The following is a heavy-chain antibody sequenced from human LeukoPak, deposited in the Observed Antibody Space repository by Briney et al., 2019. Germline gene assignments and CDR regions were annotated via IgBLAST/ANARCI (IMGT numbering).Heavy chain of an antibody. CDR3: ARGPYYDILTGYYPTPPWFDP. J-gene: IGHJ5*02. CDR2: IYTSGST. CDR1: GDSITSYF. V-gene: IGHV4-4*07. Sequence: PSETLSLTCTVSGDSITSYFWSWIRQPAGKGLEWIGRIYTSGSTNYNPSLKSRVTISVDTSKNQFSLKLSSVTAADTAVYYCARGPYYDILTGYYPTPPWFDPWGQGTLVTVSS. D-gene: IGHD3-9*01.